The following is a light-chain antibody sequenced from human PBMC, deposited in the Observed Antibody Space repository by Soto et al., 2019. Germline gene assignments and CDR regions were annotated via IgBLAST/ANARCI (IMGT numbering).Light chain of an antibody. J-gene: IGLJ1*01. CDR3: SSYTGGNPSYV. V-gene: IGLV2-8*01. CDR2: EVT. CDR1: SSDVGGYDY. Sequence: QSVLTQPASVSGSPGQSVTISCTGTSSDVGGYDYVSWYQQHPGKAPKLMIYEVTIRPSGVSDRFSGSKSGNTASLTVSGLQAEDEADYYCSSYTGGNPSYVFGTGTKVTVL.